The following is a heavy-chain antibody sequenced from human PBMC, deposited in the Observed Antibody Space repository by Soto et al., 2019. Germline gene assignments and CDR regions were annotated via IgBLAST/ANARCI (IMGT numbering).Heavy chain of an antibody. J-gene: IGHJ6*02. CDR3: ARGPSGYYDFWSGYYNYYYYGMDV. D-gene: IGHD3-3*01. CDR1: GGSFSGYY. V-gene: IGHV4-34*01. Sequence: PSETLSLTCAVYGGSFSGYYWSWIRQPPGKGLEWIGEINHSGSTNYNPSLKSRVTISVDTSKNQFSLKLSSVTAADTAVYYCARGPSGYYDFWSGYYNYYYYGMDVWGQGTTVTVSS. CDR2: INHSGST.